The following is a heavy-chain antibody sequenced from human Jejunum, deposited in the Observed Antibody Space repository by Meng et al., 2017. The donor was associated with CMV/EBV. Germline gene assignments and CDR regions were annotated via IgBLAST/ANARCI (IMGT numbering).Heavy chain of an antibody. CDR1: GFSFRSHN. CDR2: ISSGSSFK. Sequence: SGFSFRSHNMHWLRRAPGKGLEWVSSISSGSSFKDYIDSVRGRFTVSRDNAKNSLFLQMNGLRAEDTAVYYCARDNGGNSAFDPWGQGTLVTVSS. J-gene: IGHJ5*02. CDR3: ARDNGGNSAFDP. V-gene: IGHV3-21*01. D-gene: IGHD2-8*01.